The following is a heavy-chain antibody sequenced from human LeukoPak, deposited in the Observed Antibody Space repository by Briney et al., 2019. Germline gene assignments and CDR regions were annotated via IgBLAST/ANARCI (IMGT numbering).Heavy chain of an antibody. J-gene: IGHJ6*02. CDR2: IKSKTDGGTT. CDR1: GFTFSTCS. D-gene: IGHD6-13*01. CDR3: TTEDAAAPYYYYYGMDV. Sequence: GGSLRLSCVASGFTFSTCSMSWVRQAPGKGLEWVGRIKSKTDGGTTDYAAPVKGRFTISRDDSKNTLYLQMNSLKTEDTAVYYCTTEDAAAPYYYYYGMDVWGQGTTVTVSS. V-gene: IGHV3-15*01.